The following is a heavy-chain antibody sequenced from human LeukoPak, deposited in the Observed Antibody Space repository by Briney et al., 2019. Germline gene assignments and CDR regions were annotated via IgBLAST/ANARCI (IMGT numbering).Heavy chain of an antibody. CDR3: AAFYYSAFFDY. Sequence: SETLSLTCTVSGGSISSYYWSWIRQPAGKGLEWIGRIYTSGNTNYNPSLKSRVTMSVDTSKTQFSLKVSSVTAADTAVYYCAAFYYSAFFDYWGPGTLVTVSS. D-gene: IGHD3-10*01. CDR1: GGSISSYY. J-gene: IGHJ4*02. CDR2: IYTSGNT. V-gene: IGHV4-4*07.